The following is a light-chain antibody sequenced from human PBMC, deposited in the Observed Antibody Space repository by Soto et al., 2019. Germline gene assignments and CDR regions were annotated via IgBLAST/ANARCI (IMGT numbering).Light chain of an antibody. CDR3: QQYNNWPTWT. CDR1: QSINSN. CDR2: GAS. V-gene: IGKV3-15*01. Sequence: EIVMTQSPVTLSVSPGERATLSCRASQSINSNLAWYQQKPGQAPCLLIYGASTRATGVPARFSGSGSGTEFTLTINSLQSEDFAIYYCQQYNNWPTWTFGQGTKVEVK. J-gene: IGKJ1*01.